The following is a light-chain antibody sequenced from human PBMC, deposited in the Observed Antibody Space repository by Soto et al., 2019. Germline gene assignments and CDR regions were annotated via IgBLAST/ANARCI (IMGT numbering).Light chain of an antibody. CDR1: QTISSW. Sequence: DIQMTQSPSTLSGSVGDRVTITCRASQTISSWLAWYQQKPGKAPKLLIYKASTLKSGAPSRFSGSGSGTEFTLTISSLQPDDFATYYCQHYSTVWAFGQGTKGDIK. CDR3: QHYSTVWA. J-gene: IGKJ1*01. CDR2: KAS. V-gene: IGKV1-5*03.